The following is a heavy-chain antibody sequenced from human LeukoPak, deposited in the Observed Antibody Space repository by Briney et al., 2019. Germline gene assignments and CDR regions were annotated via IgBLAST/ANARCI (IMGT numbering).Heavy chain of an antibody. CDR3: ARGLYERASGGYYYGMDV. J-gene: IGHJ6*02. V-gene: IGHV3-30-3*01. CDR2: ISYDGSNK. D-gene: IGHD2/OR15-2a*01. Sequence: GGSLRLSYAASGFTFSSYAMHWVRQAPGKGLEWVAVISYDGSNKYYADSVKGRFTISRDNSKNTLYLQMNSLRAEDTAVYYCARGLYERASGGYYYGMDVWGQGTTVTVSS. CDR1: GFTFSSYA.